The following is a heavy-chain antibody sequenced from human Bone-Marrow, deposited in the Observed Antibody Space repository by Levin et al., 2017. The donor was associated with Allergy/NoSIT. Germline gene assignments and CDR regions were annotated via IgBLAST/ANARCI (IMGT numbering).Heavy chain of an antibody. D-gene: IGHD6-13*01. Sequence: ASVKVSCTASGFAFGRHTMHWVRQAPGKGLEWVASISSSGTYIFYADSLKGRFTISRDNAKNSLYLQVHSLRGDETAVYYCARDSLGHSSSWYFFDLWGRGTLVTVSS. CDR2: ISSSGTYI. CDR3: ARDSLGHSSSWYFFDL. J-gene: IGHJ2*01. CDR1: GFAFGRHT. V-gene: IGHV3-21*06.